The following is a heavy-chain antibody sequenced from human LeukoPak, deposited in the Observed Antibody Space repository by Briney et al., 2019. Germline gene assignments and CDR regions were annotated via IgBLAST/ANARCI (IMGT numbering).Heavy chain of an antibody. CDR1: GYNFTSYG. V-gene: IGHV1-18*01. CDR3: ARPFNNGDAFDI. D-gene: IGHD1/OR15-1a*01. CDR2: ISAYNGNT. J-gene: IGHJ3*02. Sequence: ASVKVSCKASGYNFTSYGISWVRQAPGQGLEWMGWISAYNGNTNYAQEPQGRVTMTTDTSTSTAYMELRSLRSDDTAVYYCARPFNNGDAFDIWGQGTMVTVSS.